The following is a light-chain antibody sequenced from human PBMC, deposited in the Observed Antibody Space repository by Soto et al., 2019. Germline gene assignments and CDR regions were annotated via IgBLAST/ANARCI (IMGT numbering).Light chain of an antibody. V-gene: IGKV3-20*01. CDR3: QQYGISPLT. CDR1: QSVSSSY. CDR2: GAS. Sequence: IVLTQSPGTLSLSPGERATLSCRASQSVSSSYLAWYQQKPGQAPRLLIYGASNRATGIPDRFSGSGSGTDFTLTISRLEPEDFAVYYCQQYGISPLTFGGGTKVDIK. J-gene: IGKJ4*01.